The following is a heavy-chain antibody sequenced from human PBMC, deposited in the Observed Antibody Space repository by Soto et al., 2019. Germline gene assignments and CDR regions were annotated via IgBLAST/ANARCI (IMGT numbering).Heavy chain of an antibody. D-gene: IGHD3-16*02. CDR1: GYTFTAYA. Sequence: ASVKVSCKASGYTFTAYAMHWVRQAPGQSLEWMGWIKPANGNTKYSQKFQGRLIITSDTSANTMYMELSSLTSEDTAMYFCTRSAISPYGGLIGPFDYWGQGNLVTVSS. V-gene: IGHV1-3*01. CDR3: TRSAISPYGGLIGPFDY. J-gene: IGHJ4*02. CDR2: IKPANGNT.